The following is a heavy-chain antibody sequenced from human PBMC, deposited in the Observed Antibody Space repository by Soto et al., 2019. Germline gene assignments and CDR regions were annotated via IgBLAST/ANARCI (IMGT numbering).Heavy chain of an antibody. V-gene: IGHV3-66*01. CDR1: GFTVSSKY. J-gene: IGHJ4*02. CDR2: IQSGGTT. Sequence: GGSLRLSCAASGFTVSSKYMTWVRQAPGKGLEWVSLIQSGGTTYYADSVKGRFTISRDNSKNTLHLQMNSLRAEDTAVYYCASSLITMVRGVISVSLDYWGQGTLVTVSS. D-gene: IGHD3-10*01. CDR3: ASSLITMVRGVISVSLDY.